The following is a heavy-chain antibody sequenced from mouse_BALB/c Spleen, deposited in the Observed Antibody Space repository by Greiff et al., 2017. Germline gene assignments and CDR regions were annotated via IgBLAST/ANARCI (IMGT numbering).Heavy chain of an antibody. CDR3: ARDRTGNYAMDY. CDR2: IRNKANGYTT. J-gene: IGHJ4*01. V-gene: IGHV7-3*02. CDR1: GFTFTDYY. Sequence: EVQRVESGGGLVQPGGSLRLSCATSGFTFTDYYMSWVRQPPGKALEWLGFIRNKANGYTTEYSASVKGRFTISRDNSQSILYLQMNTLRAEDSATYYCARDRTGNYAMDYWGQGTSVTVSS. D-gene: IGHD4-1*01.